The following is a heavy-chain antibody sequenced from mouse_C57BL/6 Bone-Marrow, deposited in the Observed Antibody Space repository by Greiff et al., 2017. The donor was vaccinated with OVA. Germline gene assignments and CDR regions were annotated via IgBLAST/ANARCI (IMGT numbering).Heavy chain of an antibody. CDR1: GYTFTSYW. CDR3: ARSGYSNYGYAMDY. V-gene: IGHV1-64*01. CDR2: IHPNSGST. J-gene: IGHJ4*01. Sequence: VQLQQPGAELVKPGASVKLSCKASGYTFTSYWMHWVKQRPGQGLEWIGMIHPNSGSTNYNEKFKSKATLTVDKSSSTAYMQLSSLTSEDSAVYYCARSGYSNYGYAMDYWGQGTSVTVSS. D-gene: IGHD2-5*01.